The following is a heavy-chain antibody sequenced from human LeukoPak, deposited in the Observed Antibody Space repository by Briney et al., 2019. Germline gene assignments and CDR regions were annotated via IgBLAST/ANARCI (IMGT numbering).Heavy chain of an antibody. V-gene: IGHV4-34*01. Sequence: SETLSLTCAGYGGSFSGYYWSWIRQPPGKGLEWIGEINHSGSTNYNPSLKSRVTISVDTSKNQFSLKLSSVTAADTAVYYCARGRVLRFLEWLLRAGVAFDIWGQGTMVTVSS. CDR1: GGSFSGYY. CDR2: INHSGST. CDR3: ARGRVLRFLEWLLRAGVAFDI. D-gene: IGHD3-3*01. J-gene: IGHJ3*02.